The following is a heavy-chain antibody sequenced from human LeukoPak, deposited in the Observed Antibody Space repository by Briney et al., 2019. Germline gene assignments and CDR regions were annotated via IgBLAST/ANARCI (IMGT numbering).Heavy chain of an antibody. CDR3: ASPWGRIAAAGKNWYFDL. J-gene: IGHJ2*01. CDR1: GGSISSSNW. V-gene: IGHV4-4*02. Sequence: SGTLSLTCAVSGGSISSSNWWSWVRQPPGKGLEWIGEIYHSGSTNYTPSLKSRVTISVDKSKNQFSLKLSSVTAADTAVYYCASPWGRIAAAGKNWYFDLWGRGTLVTVSS. CDR2: IYHSGST. D-gene: IGHD6-13*01.